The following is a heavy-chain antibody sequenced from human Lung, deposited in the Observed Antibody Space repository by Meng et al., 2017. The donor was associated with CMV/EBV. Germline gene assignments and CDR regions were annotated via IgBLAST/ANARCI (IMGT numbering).Heavy chain of an antibody. J-gene: IGHJ4*02. V-gene: IGHV1-69*05. D-gene: IGHD2-15*01. CDR1: GGTFSSYA. CDR2: IIPIFGTA. Sequence: SXXVSCKASGGTFSSYAISWVRQAPGQGLEWMGGIIPIFGTANYAQKFQGRVTITTDESTSTAYMELSSLRSEDTAVYYCARGLEGGGSSPYWGQGTLVTVSS. CDR3: ARGLEGGGSSPY.